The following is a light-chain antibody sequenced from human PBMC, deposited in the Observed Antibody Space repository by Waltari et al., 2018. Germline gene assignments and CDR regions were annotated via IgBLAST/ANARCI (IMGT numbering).Light chain of an antibody. Sequence: ELVLTQSPATLSLSPGERATLSCRASQSVRGYIAWYQQKPGQAPRLLIYDTSNRATGLPARCSGGGSGTDFTLTISSLEPEDFAVYYCQHRGHWPPDATFGPGTKVDIK. CDR1: QSVRGY. CDR2: DTS. CDR3: QHRGHWPPDAT. J-gene: IGKJ3*01. V-gene: IGKV3-11*01.